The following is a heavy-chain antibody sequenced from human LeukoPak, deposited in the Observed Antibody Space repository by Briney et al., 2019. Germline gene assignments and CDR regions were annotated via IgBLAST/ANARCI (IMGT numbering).Heavy chain of an antibody. J-gene: IGHJ6*03. CDR1: GYTFTSYA. V-gene: IGHV7-4-1*02. D-gene: IGHD6-13*01. CDR2: INTNTGNP. CDR3: ARAELRRQLEVYYYYYMDV. Sequence: ASVKVSCKASGYTFTSYAMNWVRQAPGQGLEWMGWINTNTGNPTYAQGFTGRFVFSLDTSVSTAYLQISSLKAEDTAVYYCARAELRRQLEVYYYYYMDVWGKGTTVTVSS.